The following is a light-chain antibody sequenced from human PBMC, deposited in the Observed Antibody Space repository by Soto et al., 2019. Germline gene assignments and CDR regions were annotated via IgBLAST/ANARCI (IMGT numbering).Light chain of an antibody. J-gene: IGLJ1*01. CDR1: SSDVGGYNY. CDR2: DVS. Sequence: QSALTQPASVSGSPGQSITISCTGTSSDVGGYNYVSWYQQHPGKAPKLMIYDVSNRPSGVSNRFSGSESGNTASLTISGLQAEDEADYYCSSYTSSSLYVFGTGTQLTVL. V-gene: IGLV2-14*01. CDR3: SSYTSSSLYV.